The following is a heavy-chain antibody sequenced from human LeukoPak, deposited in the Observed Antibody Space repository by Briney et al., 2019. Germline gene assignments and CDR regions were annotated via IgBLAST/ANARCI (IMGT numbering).Heavy chain of an antibody. Sequence: SETLSLPCTVSGGSISSYYWSWIRQPPGKGLEWIWYIYYSGSTNYNPSLKSRVTISVDTSKNQFSLKLSSVTAADTAVYYCARRYSSSWYDAFDIWGQGTMVTVSS. CDR3: ARRYSSSWYDAFDI. CDR2: IYYSGST. D-gene: IGHD6-13*01. CDR1: GGSISSYY. V-gene: IGHV4-59*08. J-gene: IGHJ3*02.